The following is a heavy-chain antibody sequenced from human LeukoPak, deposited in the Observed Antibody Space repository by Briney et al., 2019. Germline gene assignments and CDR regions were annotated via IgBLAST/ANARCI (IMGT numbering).Heavy chain of an antibody. CDR3: ARAARLGELSLWY. J-gene: IGHJ4*02. V-gene: IGHV4-61*10. D-gene: IGHD3-16*02. CDR1: GGSISSGSYY. Sequence: SETLSLTCAVPGGSISSGSYYWSWIRQPAGKGLEWIGRIHSSGSTNYNPSLRSRVTISVDTSKNQFSLKLSSVTAADTAVYYCARAARLGELSLWYWGQGTLVTVSS. CDR2: IHSSGST.